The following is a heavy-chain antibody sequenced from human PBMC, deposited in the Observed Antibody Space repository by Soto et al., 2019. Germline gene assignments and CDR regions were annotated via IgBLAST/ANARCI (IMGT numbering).Heavy chain of an antibody. CDR1: GFIFSNYA. D-gene: IGHD5-18*01. V-gene: IGHV3-23*01. Sequence: EVQLLDSGGGLVQPGGSLRLSCAASGFIFSNYAMSWVRQAPGKGLEWVSMISGSGGSTFYADSVKGRFTISRDNSKNTLYVQMNSLRAEDTAICYCAKQLGQLLVTYSIDVWGQGTLVSVSS. CDR2: ISGSGGST. CDR3: AKQLGQLLVTYSIDV. J-gene: IGHJ4*02.